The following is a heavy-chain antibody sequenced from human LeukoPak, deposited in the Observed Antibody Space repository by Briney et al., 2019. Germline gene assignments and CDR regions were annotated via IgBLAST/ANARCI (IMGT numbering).Heavy chain of an antibody. V-gene: IGHV1-2*02. CDR2: INPNSGGT. D-gene: IGHD6-19*01. J-gene: IGHJ4*02. Sequence: ASVKVSCKASGYTFTAYYMHWVRQAPGQGLEWMGWINPNSGGTNYAQKFQGRVTMTRDTSISTAYMELSRLTSDDTAVYYCARNRIAVAGAGFDYWGQGTLVTVSS. CDR3: ARNRIAVAGAGFDY. CDR1: GYTFTAYY.